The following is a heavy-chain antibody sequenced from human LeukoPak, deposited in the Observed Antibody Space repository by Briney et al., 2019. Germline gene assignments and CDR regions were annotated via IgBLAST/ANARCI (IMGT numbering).Heavy chain of an antibody. CDR3: AKEPSD. Sequence: GGSLRLSCAASGFTFDDYAMHWVRQAPGMGLEWVSAISGSGGTTYYTDSLKGRFTISRDNSKNTLYLQMNSLRVEDTAVYYCAKEPSDWGQGTLVTVSS. J-gene: IGHJ4*02. CDR1: GFTFDDYA. V-gene: IGHV3-23*01. CDR2: ISGSGGTT.